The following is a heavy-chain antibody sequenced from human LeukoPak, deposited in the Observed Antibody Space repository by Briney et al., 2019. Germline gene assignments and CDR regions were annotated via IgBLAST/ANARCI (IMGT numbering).Heavy chain of an antibody. CDR3: ARERAGAMDV. Sequence: SVKVSCKASGGTFSSYAISWVRQAPGQGLEWMGGIIPIFGTANYAQKFQGRVTITADESTGTAYMELSSLRSEDTAVYYCARERAGAMDVWGKGTTVTISS. CDR1: GGTFSSYA. CDR2: IIPIFGTA. J-gene: IGHJ6*04. D-gene: IGHD3-10*01. V-gene: IGHV1-69*13.